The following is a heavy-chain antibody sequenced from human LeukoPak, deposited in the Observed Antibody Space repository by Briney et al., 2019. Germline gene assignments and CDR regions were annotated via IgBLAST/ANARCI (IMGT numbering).Heavy chain of an antibody. CDR3: ATWGSPISGPGSSRWFDP. CDR1: GFAFCDYG. Sequence: GGSLRLSCSASGFAFCDYGMTWFRQAPGKGLEWVAFIRSKGYGETTEYGASVKGRFTISRDDSKSIAYLDMNSLKTEDTAVYYCATWGSPISGPGSSRWFDPWGQGTLVTVSS. CDR2: IRSKGYGETT. V-gene: IGHV3-49*03. D-gene: IGHD3-10*01. J-gene: IGHJ5*02.